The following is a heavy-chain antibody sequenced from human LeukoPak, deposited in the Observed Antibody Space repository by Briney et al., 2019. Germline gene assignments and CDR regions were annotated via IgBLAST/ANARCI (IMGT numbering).Heavy chain of an antibody. CDR2: ISSSGSTI. Sequence: GGSLRLSCAASGFTFSSYEMNWVRQAPGPGLEWVSYISSSGSTIYYADSVKGRFTISRDNAKNSLYLQMNSLRAEDTAVYYCARDRSLLWFGEYQYYYYGVDVWGQGTTVTVSS. V-gene: IGHV3-48*03. CDR1: GFTFSSYE. D-gene: IGHD3-10*01. J-gene: IGHJ6*02. CDR3: ARDRSLLWFGEYQYYYYGVDV.